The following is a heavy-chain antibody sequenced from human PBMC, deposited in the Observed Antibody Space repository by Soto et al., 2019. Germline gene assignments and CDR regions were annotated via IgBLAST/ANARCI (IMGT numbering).Heavy chain of an antibody. J-gene: IGHJ4*02. CDR3: AKAHMWGGTEWETSFDS. CDR1: GFTFDDYA. V-gene: IGHV3-9*01. Sequence: QLVESGGGLVQPGRSLRLSCAASGFTFDDYAMHWVRQAPGKGLEWVSGISWNSGSIGYADTVKGRFTISRDNAKNXXYLQMNSLRPDDTALYFCAKAHMWGGTEWETSFDSWGQGTLVTVSS. CDR2: ISWNSGSI. D-gene: IGHD1-26*01.